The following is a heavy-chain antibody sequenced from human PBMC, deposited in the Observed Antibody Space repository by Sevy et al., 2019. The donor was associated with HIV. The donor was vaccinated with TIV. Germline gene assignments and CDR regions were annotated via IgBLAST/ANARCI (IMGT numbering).Heavy chain of an antibody. Sequence: GGSLRLSCAASGFTLTNYVMSWVRQAPGKGLEWVSSVSGSGGKRYNADSVKGRFTISRDNSKNTLYLQMNSLRAEDTAVYYCARRGNYYGDAFDFWGQGTVVTVSS. D-gene: IGHD3-10*01. CDR1: GFTLTNYV. V-gene: IGHV3-23*01. J-gene: IGHJ3*01. CDR3: ARRGNYYGDAFDF. CDR2: VSGSGGKR.